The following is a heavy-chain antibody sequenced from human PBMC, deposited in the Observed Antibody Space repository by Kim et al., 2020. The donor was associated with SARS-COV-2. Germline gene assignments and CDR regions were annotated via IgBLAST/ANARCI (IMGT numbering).Heavy chain of an antibody. J-gene: IGHJ3*02. CDR1: GYTLTGHY. Sequence: ASVKVSCKASGYTLTGHYIHWVRQAPGQGLEWMGWINPNSGGTNYAQKFQTRFTMTRDTSISTAYMELGRLRSDDTAIYFCAGEVQITGTAGSDALDIWGQGTMVTVSS. CDR3: AGEVQITGTAGSDALDI. D-gene: IGHD1-7*01. CDR2: INPNSGGT. V-gene: IGHV1-2*02.